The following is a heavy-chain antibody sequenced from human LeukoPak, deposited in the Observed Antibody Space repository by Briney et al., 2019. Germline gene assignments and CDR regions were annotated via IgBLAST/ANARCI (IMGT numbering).Heavy chain of an antibody. CDR3: AKQPYQYVSGSPSWLDP. Sequence: GGSLRLSCAASGFTFSSYAMTWVRQAPGKGLEWVSGIGGSSGKIFYADSMKGRFTISRDNSKNTLYLQMNTLRAEDTAIYFCAKQPYQYVSGSPSWLDPWGQGTLVTVSS. V-gene: IGHV3-23*01. CDR2: IGGSSGKI. CDR1: GFTFSSYA. D-gene: IGHD3-10*01. J-gene: IGHJ5*02.